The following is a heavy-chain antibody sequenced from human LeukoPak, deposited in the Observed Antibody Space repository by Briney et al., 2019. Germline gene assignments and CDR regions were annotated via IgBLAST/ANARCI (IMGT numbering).Heavy chain of an antibody. D-gene: IGHD3-10*01. CDR1: GFTFSSYA. Sequence: GGSLRLSCAASGFTFSSYAMSWDRQAPGKGLEWVSAISSSGSSTYYADSVKGRFTISRHNSKNTLYLQMNSLRAEDTAVYYCARSVVRGHFNYWGQGTLVTVSS. CDR2: ISSSGSST. CDR3: ARSVVRGHFNY. J-gene: IGHJ4*02. V-gene: IGHV3-23*01.